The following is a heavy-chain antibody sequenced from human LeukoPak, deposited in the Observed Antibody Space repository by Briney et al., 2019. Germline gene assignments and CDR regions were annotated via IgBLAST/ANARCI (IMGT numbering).Heavy chain of an antibody. CDR1: GFTFSSYS. CDR2: ISSSSSTI. D-gene: IGHD1-7*01. CDR3: TRDGWHYEFDS. J-gene: IGHJ4*02. V-gene: IGHV3-48*01. Sequence: GGSLRLSCAASGFTFSSYSMNWVRQAPGKGLEWVSYISSSSSTIYYADSVKGRFTISRDNAKNSLYLQMNSLRAEDTAVYYCTRDGWHYEFDSWGQGTLVTVSS.